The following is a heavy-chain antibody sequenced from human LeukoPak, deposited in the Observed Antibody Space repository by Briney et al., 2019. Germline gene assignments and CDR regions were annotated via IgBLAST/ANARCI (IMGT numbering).Heavy chain of an antibody. CDR3: VNQISGWVY. Sequence: GGPLRLSCSASGFTFSRLVMHWLRQAPGKGLEYVSLISSNGGSTYYADSVKGRFNISRDNSKNTLYLQMSSLRPEDTAVYYCVNQISGWVYWGQGTMVTVSS. J-gene: IGHJ4*02. D-gene: IGHD6-19*01. CDR1: GFTFSRLV. CDR2: ISSNGGST. V-gene: IGHV3-64D*06.